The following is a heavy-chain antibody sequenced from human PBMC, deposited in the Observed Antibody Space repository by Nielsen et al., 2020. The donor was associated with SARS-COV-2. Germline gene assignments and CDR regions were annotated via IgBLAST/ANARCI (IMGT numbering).Heavy chain of an antibody. CDR3: ARAVGSAFYYYYMDV. J-gene: IGHJ6*03. CDR2: VSAYNANT. Sequence: ASVKVSCKASGYTFNNNGFSWVRQAPGQGLEWVGWVSAYNANTNYAQKLQGRVTMTTDTSTSTAYMELRSLRSDDTAVYYCARAVGSAFYYYYMDVWGQGTAVTASS. V-gene: IGHV1-18*04. CDR1: GYTFNNNG. D-gene: IGHD2-15*01.